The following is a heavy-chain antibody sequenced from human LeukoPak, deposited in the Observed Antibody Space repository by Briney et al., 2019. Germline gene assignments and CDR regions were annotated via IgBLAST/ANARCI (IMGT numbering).Heavy chain of an antibody. V-gene: IGHV4-34*01. D-gene: IGHD2-2*01. CDR1: GGSFSGYY. CDR3: ARRGLDCSSTSCYTDY. CDR2: INHSGNT. J-gene: IGHJ4*02. Sequence: KPSETLSLTCAVYGGSFSGYYWSWIRQPPGKGLEWIGEINHSGNTNYNPSLKSRVTISVDTSKNQFSLKLSSVTAADTAVYYCARRGLDCSSTSCYTDYWGQGTLVTVSS.